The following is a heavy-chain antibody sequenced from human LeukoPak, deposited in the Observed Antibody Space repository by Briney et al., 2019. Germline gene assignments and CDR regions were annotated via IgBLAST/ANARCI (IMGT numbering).Heavy chain of an antibody. J-gene: IGHJ3*02. CDR3: ARIGPDYYDSSGYYSHAFDI. CDR1: GFSLSTSGMC. V-gene: IGHV2-70*11. D-gene: IGHD3-22*01. Sequence: SGPTLVNPTQTLTLTCTFSGFSLSTSGMCVSWIRQPPGKALEWLARIDWDDDKYYSTSLKTRLTISKDTSKNQVVLTVTNMDPVGTATYYCARIGPDYYDSSGYYSHAFDIWGQGTMVTVSS. CDR2: IDWDDDK.